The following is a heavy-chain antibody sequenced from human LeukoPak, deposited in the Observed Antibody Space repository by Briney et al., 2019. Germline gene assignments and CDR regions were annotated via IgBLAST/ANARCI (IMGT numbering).Heavy chain of an antibody. J-gene: IGHJ4*02. CDR1: GFTFSSYG. D-gene: IGHD3-22*01. V-gene: IGHV3-33*06. Sequence: PGGSLRLSCAASGFTFSSYGMHWVRQAPGKGLEWVAVIWYDGSNKYYADSVKGRFTISRDNSKNTLYLQMNSLRVEDTAVYYCAKGEDSGYYDYWGQGTLVTVSS. CDR2: IWYDGSNK. CDR3: AKGEDSGYYDY.